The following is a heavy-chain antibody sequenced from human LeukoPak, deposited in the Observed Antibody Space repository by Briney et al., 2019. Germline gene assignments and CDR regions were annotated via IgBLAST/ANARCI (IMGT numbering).Heavy chain of an antibody. CDR1: DGSISNYY. CDR2: IYYSGST. J-gene: IGHJ2*01. CDR3: ARHGGSVVPPNWYFDL. V-gene: IGHV4-59*01. Sequence: PSETLSLTCTVSDGSISNYYWSWIRQPPGKGLEWIGHIYYSGSTNYNPSLKSRVTISVDTSNNQFSLKLSSVTTADTAVYYCARHGGSVVPPNWYFDLWGRGTLVTVSS. D-gene: IGHD2-15*01.